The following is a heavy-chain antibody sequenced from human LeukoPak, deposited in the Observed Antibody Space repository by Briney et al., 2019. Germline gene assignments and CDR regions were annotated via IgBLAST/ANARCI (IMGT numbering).Heavy chain of an antibody. Sequence: ASVKVSCKASGYTFTSYGLSWVRQAPGQGLEWMGWISTYNDNTHYAQKFQGRVTMTTDTSTNTAYMELRSLRSDDTAVYYCARSAGHCSNGICFTDYYMDVWGRGTTVTVSS. J-gene: IGHJ6*03. CDR3: ARSAGHCSNGICFTDYYMDV. D-gene: IGHD2-8*01. V-gene: IGHV1-18*01. CDR1: GYTFTSYG. CDR2: ISTYNDNT.